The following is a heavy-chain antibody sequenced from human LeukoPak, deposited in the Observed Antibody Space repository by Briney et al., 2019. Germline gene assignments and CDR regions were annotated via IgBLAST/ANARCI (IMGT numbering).Heavy chain of an antibody. V-gene: IGHV3-23*01. D-gene: IGHD4-17*01. CDR1: GFTFSSYA. CDR2: ISGSGGST. Sequence: QTGGSLRLSCAASGFTFSSYAMSWVRQAPGKGLEWVSAISGSGGSTYYADSVKGRFTISRDNSKNTLYLQMNSLRAEDTAVYYCAKTGPLMTTVTTDFDYWGQGTLVTVSS. J-gene: IGHJ4*02. CDR3: AKTGPLMTTVTTDFDY.